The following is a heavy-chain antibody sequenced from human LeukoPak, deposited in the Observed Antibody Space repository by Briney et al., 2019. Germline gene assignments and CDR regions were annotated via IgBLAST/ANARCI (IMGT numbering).Heavy chain of an antibody. CDR3: ARHVRKRGIAVAGTPGWFDP. Sequence: ASVKVSCKASGYTFTSYYMHWVRQAPGQGLEWMGIINPSGGSTSYAQKFQGRVTMTRDMSTSTVYMELSSLRSEDTAVYYCARHVRKRGIAVAGTPGWFDPWGQGTLVTVSS. J-gene: IGHJ5*02. CDR1: GYTFTSYY. D-gene: IGHD6-19*01. V-gene: IGHV1-46*01. CDR2: INPSGGST.